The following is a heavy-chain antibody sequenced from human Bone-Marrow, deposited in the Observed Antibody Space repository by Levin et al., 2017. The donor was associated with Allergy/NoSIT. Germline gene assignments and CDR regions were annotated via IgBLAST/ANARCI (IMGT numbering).Heavy chain of an antibody. CDR2: IFGSGSDT. V-gene: IGHV3-23*01. D-gene: IGHD6-13*01. CDR1: GFTFSNYA. CDR3: AKEAAAAGVGYFDS. Sequence: LSLTCAASGFTFSNYAMTWVRQAPGKGLEWISAIFGSGSDTFYSDSVKGRFTTSRDNSRNTLYLQMNSLRAEDTAIYYCAKEAAAAGVGYFDSWGQGTLVTVSS. J-gene: IGHJ4*02.